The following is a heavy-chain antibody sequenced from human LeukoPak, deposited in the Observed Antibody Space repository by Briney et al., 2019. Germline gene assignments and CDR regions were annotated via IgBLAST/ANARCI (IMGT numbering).Heavy chain of an antibody. D-gene: IGHD3-22*01. CDR3: ARGSSGYYVPLDY. V-gene: IGHV3-53*01. CDR2: IYSGGST. J-gene: IGHJ4*02. Sequence: PGGSLRLSCAASGFTVSSDYISWVRQAPGKGLEWVSVIYSGGSTYYADSVKGRFTISRDNSKNTLYLQMNSLRAEDTAVYYCARGSSGYYVPLDYWGQGTPVTVSS. CDR1: GFTVSSDY.